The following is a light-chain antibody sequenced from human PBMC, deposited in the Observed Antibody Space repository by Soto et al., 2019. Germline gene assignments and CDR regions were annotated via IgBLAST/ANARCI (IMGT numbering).Light chain of an antibody. CDR3: QQYGSSPLIS. CDR1: QTVSITY. J-gene: IGKJ5*01. Sequence: VLTHSQGTLSLSPCESATLSFSASQTVSITYLTWYQQKPGQAPRLLIFGASKRATGIPDRFSGSGSGRDFTLTISGLEPEDFAVYYCQQYGSSPLISFGQGTRLEI. V-gene: IGKV3-20*01. CDR2: GAS.